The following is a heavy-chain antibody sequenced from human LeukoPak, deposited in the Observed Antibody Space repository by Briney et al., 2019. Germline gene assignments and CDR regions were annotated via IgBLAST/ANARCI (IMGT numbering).Heavy chain of an antibody. CDR1: GFTFSAHW. CDR2: INIDGGGT. Sequence: GGSLRLSCAASGFTFSAHWMHWVRQVPGTGLVWVSRINIDGGGTIYADSVKGRFTISRDNAKNTLFLQMNSLRADDTAVYYCARGLSPSEVFDIWGQGTMVTVSS. CDR3: ARGLSPSEVFDI. J-gene: IGHJ3*02. V-gene: IGHV3-74*01. D-gene: IGHD5/OR15-5a*01.